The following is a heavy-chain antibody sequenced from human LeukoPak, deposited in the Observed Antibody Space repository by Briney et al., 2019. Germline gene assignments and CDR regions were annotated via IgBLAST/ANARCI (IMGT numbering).Heavy chain of an antibody. D-gene: IGHD3-22*01. CDR3: AKDSGDSSGYRVPDY. CDR1: GFTFDDYA. V-gene: IGHV3-9*01. J-gene: IGHJ4*02. CDR2: ISWNSGSI. Sequence: PGRSLRLSCAASGFTFDDYAMHWVRQAPGKGLEWVSGISWNSGSIGYADSVKGRFTISRDNAKNSLYLQMNSLRAEDTALYYCAKDSGDSSGYRVPDYWGQGTLVTVSS.